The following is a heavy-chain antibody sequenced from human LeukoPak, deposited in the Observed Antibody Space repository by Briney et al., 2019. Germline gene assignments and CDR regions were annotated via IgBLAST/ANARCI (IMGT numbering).Heavy chain of an antibody. Sequence: GASVKVSCKASGYTFSAYCMHWVRQAPGQGLEWMGWINTNTGNPTYAQGFTGRFVFSLDTSVSTAYLQISSLKAEDTAVYYCARERTASGSYSPDSYWGQGTLVTVSS. J-gene: IGHJ4*02. CDR3: ARERTASGSYSPDSY. CDR2: INTNTGNP. V-gene: IGHV7-4-1*02. CDR1: GYTFSAYC. D-gene: IGHD1-26*01.